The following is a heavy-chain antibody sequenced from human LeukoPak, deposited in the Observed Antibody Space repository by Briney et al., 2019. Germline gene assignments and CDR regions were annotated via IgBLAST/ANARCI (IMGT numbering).Heavy chain of an antibody. V-gene: IGHV4-39*01. D-gene: IGHD2-15*01. CDR1: GGSISSSIYY. CDR2: IYYSGST. CDR3: ASLGCSGGSCYSVDY. J-gene: IGHJ4*02. Sequence: PSETLSLTCTVSGGSISSSIYYWGWIRQPPGKGLEWIGSIYYSGSTYYNPSLKSRVTISVDTSKNQFSLKLSSVTAADTALYYCASLGCSGGSCYSVDYWGQGNLVTVSS.